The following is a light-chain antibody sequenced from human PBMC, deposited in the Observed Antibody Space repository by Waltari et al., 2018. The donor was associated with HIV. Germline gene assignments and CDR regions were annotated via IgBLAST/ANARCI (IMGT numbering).Light chain of an antibody. J-gene: IGKJ4*01. V-gene: IGKV3-20*01. CDR2: GSS. CDR3: QQYGSSPVLT. CDR1: QSVSSSY. Sequence: EIVLTQSPGPLSLSPGERATLSCRASQSVSSSYLAWYQQKPGQAPRLLIYGSSSRATGIPDRFSGSGSGTDFTLTISRLEPEDFAVYYCQQYGSSPVLTFGGGTKVEIK.